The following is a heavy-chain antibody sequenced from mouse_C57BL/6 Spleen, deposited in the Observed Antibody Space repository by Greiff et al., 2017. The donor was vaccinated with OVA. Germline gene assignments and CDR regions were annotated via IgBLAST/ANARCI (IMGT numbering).Heavy chain of an antibody. CDR2: IRSKSNNYAT. V-gene: IGHV10-1*01. D-gene: IGHD2-2*01. J-gene: IGHJ3*01. CDR1: GFSFNTYA. CDR3: VRHGEVIYYGYDEGWFAY. Sequence: EVMLVESGGGLVQPKGSLKLSCAASGFSFNTYAMNWVRQAPGKGLEWVARIRSKSNNYATYYADSVKDRFTISRDDSESMLYLQMNNLKTEDTAMYYCVRHGEVIYYGYDEGWFAYWGQGTLVTVSA.